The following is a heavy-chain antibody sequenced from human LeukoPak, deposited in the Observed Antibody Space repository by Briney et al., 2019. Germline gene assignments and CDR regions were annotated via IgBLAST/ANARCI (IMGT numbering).Heavy chain of an antibody. Sequence: SETLSLTCAVYGGSFSGYYWSRIRQPPGKGLEWIGEINHSGSTNYNPSLKSRVTISVDTSKNQFSLKLSSVTAADTAVYYCARRGYSSSWYRSSGFDYWGQGTLVTVSS. CDR3: ARRGYSSSWYRSSGFDY. D-gene: IGHD6-13*01. V-gene: IGHV4-34*01. CDR1: GGSFSGYY. CDR2: INHSGST. J-gene: IGHJ4*02.